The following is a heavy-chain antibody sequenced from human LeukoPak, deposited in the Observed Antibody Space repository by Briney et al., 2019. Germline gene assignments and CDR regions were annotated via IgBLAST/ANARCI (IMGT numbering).Heavy chain of an antibody. D-gene: IGHD1-26*01. J-gene: IGHJ4*02. CDR1: GGSISSSSYY. CDR3: ASCKWELFDY. CDR2: IYYSGST. Sequence: SETLSLTCTVSGGSISSSSYYWGWIRQPPGKGLEWIGSIYYSGSTYYNPSLKSRVTISVDTSKNQFSLKLSSVTAADTAVYYCASCKWELFDYWGQETLVTVSS. V-gene: IGHV4-39*07.